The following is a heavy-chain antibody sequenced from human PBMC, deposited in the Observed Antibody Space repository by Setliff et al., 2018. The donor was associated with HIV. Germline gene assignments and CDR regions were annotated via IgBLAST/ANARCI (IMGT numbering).Heavy chain of an antibody. Sequence: KTSETLSLTCPRRVSGGSISSSSDYWGWIRQPPGKGLEWIGSNYYSGSIYYNPSLKSPVTIYVDTPNNHLYLRLSSVTAADTALYYCARQNSGWGVGLYYFDYWGRGTLVTVS. J-gene: IGHJ4*02. CDR1: GGSISSSSDY. CDR3: ARQNSGWGVGLYYFDY. V-gene: IGHV4-39*01. CDR2: NYYSGSI. D-gene: IGHD6-19*01.